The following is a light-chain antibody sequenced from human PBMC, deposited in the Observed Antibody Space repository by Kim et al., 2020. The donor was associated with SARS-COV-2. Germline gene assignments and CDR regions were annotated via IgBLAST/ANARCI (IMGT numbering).Light chain of an antibody. CDR2: ENK. V-gene: IGLV6-57*03. CDR1: SGGIASNY. CDR3: QSYDTSSHWV. Sequence: VTLSSTRSSGGIASNYVQWYQQRPGSVPTTIIFENKLRPSVVPDRFSGSIDGSSNSASLTISGLTAEDEGDYYCQSYDTSSHWVFGGGTQLTVL. J-gene: IGLJ3*02.